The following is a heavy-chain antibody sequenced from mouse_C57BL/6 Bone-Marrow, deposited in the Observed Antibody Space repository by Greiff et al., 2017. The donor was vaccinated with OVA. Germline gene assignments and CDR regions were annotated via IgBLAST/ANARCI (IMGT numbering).Heavy chain of an antibody. CDR3: ARGATVRDFDV. J-gene: IGHJ1*03. Sequence: QVQLQQSGPELVKPGASVKISCKASGYAFSSSWMNWVKQRPGKGLEWIGRIYPGDGDTNYNGKFKGKATLTADKSSCTAYMQLSSLTSEDSAVYFCARGATVRDFDVWGTGTTVTVSS. D-gene: IGHD1-1*01. CDR2: IYPGDGDT. V-gene: IGHV1-82*01. CDR1: GYAFSSSW.